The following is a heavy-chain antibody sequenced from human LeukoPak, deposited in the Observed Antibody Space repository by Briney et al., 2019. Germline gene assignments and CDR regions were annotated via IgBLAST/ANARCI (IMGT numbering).Heavy chain of an antibody. CDR3: ADPFSITGTTWFAFDI. D-gene: IGHD1-7*01. J-gene: IGHJ3*02. V-gene: IGHV3-23*01. Sequence: PGGSRSLSWAVSGCTFNIYAMSWVRQVPGKGLEWVSVISGRGGRTYYADSVKVRFTIPRDNPKNTLSLQMNSMRAADTAVYYCADPFSITGTTWFAFDIWGQGTMVTVSS. CDR1: GCTFNIYA. CDR2: ISGRGGRT.